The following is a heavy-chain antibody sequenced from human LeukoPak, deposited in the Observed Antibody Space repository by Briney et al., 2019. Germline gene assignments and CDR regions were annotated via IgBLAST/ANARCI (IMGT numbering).Heavy chain of an antibody. J-gene: IGHJ4*02. D-gene: IGHD6-6*01. Sequence: GGSLRLSCAVSGFTFSTYWMSWVRQAPGEGLEWVANINQDGSDKYYVDSLKGRFSISRDNAKNSLYLQMTSLRAEDTAVYYCARDGVFRSSAPDYWGQGTLVTVSS. CDR3: ARDGVFRSSAPDY. CDR1: GFTFSTYW. V-gene: IGHV3-7*01. CDR2: INQDGSDK.